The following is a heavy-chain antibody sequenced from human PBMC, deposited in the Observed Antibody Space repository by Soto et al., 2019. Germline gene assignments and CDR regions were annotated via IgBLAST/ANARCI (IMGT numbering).Heavy chain of an antibody. CDR3: AKDRPNGSSWPDY. D-gene: IGHD6-13*01. CDR2: VSYDGRYT. J-gene: IGHJ4*02. Sequence: QVQLVESGGGVVQPGRSLRLACVASGFIFSGHGMHWVRQVPGKGLEWVAVVSYDGRYTHYADSVKGRFTISRDNSKNKVYLQMNSLRAEDAARYYCAKDRPNGSSWPDYWGQGTLVTVSS. V-gene: IGHV3-30*18. CDR1: GFIFSGHG.